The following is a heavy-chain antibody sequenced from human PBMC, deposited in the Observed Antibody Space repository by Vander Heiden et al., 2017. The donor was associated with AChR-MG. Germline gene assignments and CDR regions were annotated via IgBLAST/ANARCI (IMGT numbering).Heavy chain of an antibody. CDR3: ARDRNWGFDY. V-gene: IGHV3-48*01. CDR2: ISSTITI. J-gene: IGHJ4*02. CDR1: GYTLRTSP. D-gene: IGHD7-27*01. Sequence: DVQLVESVGVLVQAGGPLRLTCAASGYTLRTSPVTWVRQAPGKGLEWVSYISSTITIWYADSVKGRFTSSRDNAKNSLFLQMNSLRAEDTAVYYCARDRNWGFDYWGQGTLVTVSS.